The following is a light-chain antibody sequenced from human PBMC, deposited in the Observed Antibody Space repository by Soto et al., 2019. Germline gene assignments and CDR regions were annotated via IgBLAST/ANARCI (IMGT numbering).Light chain of an antibody. CDR3: QQFSSYPLT. Sequence: EFVLTQSPGTLSLSPGERATLSCRASQTVRNNYLAWYQQKPGQAPRLLIYDASSRATGIPDRFSGGGSGTGFTLTISRLEPEDVAVYYCQQFSSYPLTFGGGTKVEIK. J-gene: IGKJ4*01. CDR2: DAS. V-gene: IGKV3-20*01. CDR1: QTVRNNY.